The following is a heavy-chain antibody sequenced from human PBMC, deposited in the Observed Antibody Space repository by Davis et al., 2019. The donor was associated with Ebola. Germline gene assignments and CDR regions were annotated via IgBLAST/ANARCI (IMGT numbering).Heavy chain of an antibody. CDR3: AKRPAAGDS. D-gene: IGHD6-13*01. Sequence: PGGSLRLSCIASGFSFGTYAKSWARQAPGKGLEWVSSISGSGFSTFYADSVKGRFTISRDNSKNTLYLQMNSLRAEDTALYYCAKRPAAGDSWGQGTLVTVSS. CDR2: ISGSGFST. CDR1: GFSFGTYA. V-gene: IGHV3-23*01. J-gene: IGHJ4*02.